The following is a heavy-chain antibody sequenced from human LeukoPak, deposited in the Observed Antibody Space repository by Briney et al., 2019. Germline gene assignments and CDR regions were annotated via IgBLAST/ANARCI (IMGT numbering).Heavy chain of an antibody. CDR3: ARDPHYYYYMDV. J-gene: IGHJ6*03. CDR2: ISSSSSTI. V-gene: IGHV3-48*01. CDR1: GFTFSSYS. Sequence: SGGSLRLSCAASGFTFSSYSMNWVRQAPGKGLEWVSYISSSSSTIYYADSVKGRFTISRDNAKNSLYLQMNSLRAEDTAVYYCARDPHYYYYMDVWGKGTTVTVSS.